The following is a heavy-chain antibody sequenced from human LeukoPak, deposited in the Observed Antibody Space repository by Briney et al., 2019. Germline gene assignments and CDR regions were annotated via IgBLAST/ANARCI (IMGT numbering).Heavy chain of an antibody. CDR2: INADGSER. V-gene: IGHV3-7*01. J-gene: IGHJ3*02. CDR1: GFTVSQHW. CDR3: ARGHYGLDI. Sequence: GGSLRLSCVAPGFTVSQHWTTWVRQAPGKGLEWVAHINADGSERDSVDSGTGRFTISKDNAKNSVYLQLSSLRAEDTARYYCARGHYGLDIWGQGTMVTVSS. D-gene: IGHD4-17*01.